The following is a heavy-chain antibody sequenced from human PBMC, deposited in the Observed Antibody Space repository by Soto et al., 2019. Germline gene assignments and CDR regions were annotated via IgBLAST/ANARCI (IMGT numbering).Heavy chain of an antibody. V-gene: IGHV3-64*01. Sequence: EVQMVESGGGLVQPGGSLRLSCAASGFAFSRHGLHWVRQAPGKGLEYVPAIGGDAFSTYYVNSVKGRFTISRDNSKNTLYLQTGTLGTDETALYHCPREKAEFIAFDSWGQGIMVTFSS. CDR2: IGGDAFST. D-gene: IGHD3-10*01. J-gene: IGHJ3*02. CDR3: PREKAEFIAFDS. CDR1: GFAFSRHG.